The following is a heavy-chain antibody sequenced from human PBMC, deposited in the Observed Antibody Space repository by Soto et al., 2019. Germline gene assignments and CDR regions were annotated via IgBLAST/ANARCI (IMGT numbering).Heavy chain of an antibody. J-gene: IGHJ4*02. D-gene: IGHD3-10*01. CDR3: AKSRNAYGSGRYWHFAY. V-gene: IGHV3-23*01. CDR1: GFTFSSYA. CDR2: NSASGGST. Sequence: EVQILESGGGLVQPGGSLRLSCAASGFTFSSYAMNWVRQAPGQGLEWVAANSASGGSTYYADSVKGRFTLARDNSKNTLYLQMNSLRAEETVVNRFAKSRNAYGSGRYWHFAYWGRGTRVPVSS.